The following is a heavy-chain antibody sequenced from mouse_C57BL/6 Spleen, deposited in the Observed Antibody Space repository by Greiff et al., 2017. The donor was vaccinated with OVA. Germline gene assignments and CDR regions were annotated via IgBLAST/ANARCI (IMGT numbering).Heavy chain of an antibody. D-gene: IGHD1-1*01. J-gene: IGHJ4*01. CDR3: ARDMCNYCGSNYAMDY. CDR1: GFSLTSYG. V-gene: IGHV2-2*01. CDR2: IWSGGST. Sequence: VQLQQSGPGLVQPSQSLSITCTVSGFSLTSYGVHWVRQSPGKGLEWLGVIWSGGSTDYNAAFISRLSISKDNSKSQVFFKMNSLQADDTSIYYCARDMCNYCGSNYAMDYWGQGTSVTVSS.